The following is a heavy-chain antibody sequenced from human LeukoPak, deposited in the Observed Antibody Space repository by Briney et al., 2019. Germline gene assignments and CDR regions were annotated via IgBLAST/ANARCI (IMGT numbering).Heavy chain of an antibody. Sequence: APVKVSCKASGYTFTGHYMHWVRQAHGQGPEWMGWVNPNSGGTHFAQKFQGRVTMTRDTSISTAYMELSGLRSDDTAVYYCARGGTVVPANSRGHDYWGQGTLVTVSS. CDR3: ARGGTVVPANSRGHDY. V-gene: IGHV1-2*02. J-gene: IGHJ4*02. CDR1: GYTFTGHY. CDR2: VNPNSGGT. D-gene: IGHD4-23*01.